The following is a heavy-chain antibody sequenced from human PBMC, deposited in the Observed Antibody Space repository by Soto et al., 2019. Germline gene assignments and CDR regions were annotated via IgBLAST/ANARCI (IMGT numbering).Heavy chain of an antibody. CDR2: IYPGDSDT. V-gene: IGHV5-51*01. J-gene: IGHJ6*03. CDR1: GYSFTSYW. CDR3: ARRRAVAGRYYYYYMDV. Sequence: GESLKISCKGSGYSFTSYWIGWVRQMPGKGLEWMGIIYPGDSDTRYSPSFQGQVTISADKSISTAYLQWSSLKASDTAMYYCARRRAVAGRYYYYYMDVWGKGTTDTVSS. D-gene: IGHD6-19*01.